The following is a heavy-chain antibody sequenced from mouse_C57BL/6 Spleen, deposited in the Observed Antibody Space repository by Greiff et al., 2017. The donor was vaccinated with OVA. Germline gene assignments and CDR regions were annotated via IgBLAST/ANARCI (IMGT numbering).Heavy chain of an antibody. D-gene: IGHD2-2*01. CDR2: IDPSDSYT. J-gene: IGHJ2*01. CDR3: ARSADGYDDY. CDR1: GYTFTSYW. V-gene: IGHV1-69*01. Sequence: QVQLKQPGAELVMPGASVKLSCKASGYTFTSYWMHWVKQRPGQGLEWIGEIDPSDSYTNYNQKFKGKSTLTVDKSSSTAYMQLSSLTSEDSAVYYCARSADGYDDYWGQGTTLTVSS.